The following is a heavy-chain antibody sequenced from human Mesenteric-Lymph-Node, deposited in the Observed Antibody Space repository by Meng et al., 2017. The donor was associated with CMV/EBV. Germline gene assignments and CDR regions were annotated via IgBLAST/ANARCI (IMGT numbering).Heavy chain of an antibody. CDR3: ARGGGHYDVVWGSYRNYFFEH. J-gene: IGHJ4*02. CDR2: INDRENA. D-gene: IGHD3-16*02. V-gene: IGHV4-34*01. CDR1: GGSFSGYY. Sequence: ESLKISCAVYGGSFSGYYWSWIRQPPGKGLEWIGDINDRENAIHNPSLKSRLTISVDTSKNQFSLRLTSVTAADTAVYYCARGGGHYDVVWGSYRNYFFEHWGQGALVTVSS.